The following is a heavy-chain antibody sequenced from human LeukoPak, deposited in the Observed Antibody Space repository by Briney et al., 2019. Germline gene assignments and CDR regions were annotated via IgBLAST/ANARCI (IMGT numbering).Heavy chain of an antibody. D-gene: IGHD6-19*01. CDR1: GYTFTGFY. Sequence: ASVKVSCKASGYTFTGFYIHWVRQDPGQGLEWMGWINPNSGGTNYEQKFQGRVTMTRDTSISTVYMELSRLRSDDTAVYYCARGGAQEYTSGWHIGNFDYWGQGTLVTVSS. J-gene: IGHJ4*02. CDR3: ARGGAQEYTSGWHIGNFDY. V-gene: IGHV1-2*02. CDR2: INPNSGGT.